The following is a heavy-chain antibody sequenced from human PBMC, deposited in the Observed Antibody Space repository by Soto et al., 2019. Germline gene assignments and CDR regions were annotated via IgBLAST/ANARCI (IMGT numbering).Heavy chain of an antibody. V-gene: IGHV3-23*01. Sequence: GGSLRLSCAASGFTFSSYEMNWVRQAPGKGLEWVSAISGSGGSTYYADSVKGRFTISRDNSKNTLYLQMNSLRAEDTAVYYCAKQQLVKRVPLDYWGQGTLVTVSS. CDR2: ISGSGGST. D-gene: IGHD6-13*01. J-gene: IGHJ4*02. CDR3: AKQQLVKRVPLDY. CDR1: GFTFSSYE.